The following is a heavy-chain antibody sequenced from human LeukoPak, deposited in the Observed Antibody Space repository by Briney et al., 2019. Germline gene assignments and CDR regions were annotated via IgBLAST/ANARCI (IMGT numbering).Heavy chain of an antibody. D-gene: IGHD6-19*01. CDR3: ARDLYSSGWYVVY. V-gene: IGHV3-21*01. CDR1: GFTFSSYS. Sequence: GGSLRLSCAASGFTFSSYSMNWVRQAPGKGLEWVSSISSSSSYIYYADSVKGRFTISRDNAKNSLYLQMNSLRAEDTAVYYCARDLYSSGWYVVYWGQGTLVTVSS. J-gene: IGHJ4*02. CDR2: ISSSSSYI.